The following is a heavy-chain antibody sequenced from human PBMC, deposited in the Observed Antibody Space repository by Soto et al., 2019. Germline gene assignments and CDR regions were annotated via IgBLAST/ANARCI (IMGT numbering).Heavy chain of an antibody. CDR3: ARDNNDFWSLYPLAFDY. J-gene: IGHJ4*02. D-gene: IGHD3-3*01. CDR1: GGSLTKYY. Sequence: SATLALTCTVSGGSLTKYYWSWIRQPAGKGLEWIGRISTSGNVVSKASLRSRLTMSVDTSKNQFSLRLTSVTAADTAVYYCARDNNDFWSLYPLAFDYWGQGALVTVSS. V-gene: IGHV4-4*07. CDR2: ISTSGNV.